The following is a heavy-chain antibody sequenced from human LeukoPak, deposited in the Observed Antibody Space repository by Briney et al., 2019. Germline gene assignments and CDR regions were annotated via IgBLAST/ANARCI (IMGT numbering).Heavy chain of an antibody. D-gene: IGHD1-26*01. CDR1: GFTFSDSY. Sequence: GGSLRLSCAASGFTFSDSYMTWVRQAPGKGVEWVAYISGSGHDINYSDSVKGRFTISRDNAKNSLYLQMNSLRAEDTAVYYCARDQTKWEPLRRRDYYYMDVWGKGTTVTVSS. J-gene: IGHJ6*03. CDR3: ARDQTKWEPLRRRDYYYMDV. V-gene: IGHV3-11*06. CDR2: ISGSGHDI.